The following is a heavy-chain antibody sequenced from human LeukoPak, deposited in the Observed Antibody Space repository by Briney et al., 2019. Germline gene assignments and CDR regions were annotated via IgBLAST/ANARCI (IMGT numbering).Heavy chain of an antibody. CDR3: AAGEYSSSSESYYYYYYGMDV. Sequence: SVKVSCKASGFTFTSSAMQWVRQARGQRLEWIGWIVVPSGNTNYAQKFQERVTITRDMSTSTAYMELSSLRSEDTAVYYCAAGEYSSSSESYYYYYYGMDVWGQGTTVTVSS. CDR2: IVVPSGNT. CDR1: GFTFTSSA. D-gene: IGHD6-6*01. V-gene: IGHV1-58*02. J-gene: IGHJ6*02.